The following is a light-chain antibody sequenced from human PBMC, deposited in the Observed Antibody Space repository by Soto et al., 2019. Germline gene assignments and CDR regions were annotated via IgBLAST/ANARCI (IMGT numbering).Light chain of an antibody. CDR1: HDIGTY. V-gene: IGKV1-33*01. CDR2: DTS. J-gene: IGKJ4*01. CDR3: QQFDSVPLT. Sequence: DVQMTQSPSSLSASVGDRVTITCQASHDIGTYLNWYQHKPGKAPKLLIFDTSHLATGIPARLSGGGSDTYFTFTITNLLREDFAVYYCQQFDSVPLTFSGGTHVEI.